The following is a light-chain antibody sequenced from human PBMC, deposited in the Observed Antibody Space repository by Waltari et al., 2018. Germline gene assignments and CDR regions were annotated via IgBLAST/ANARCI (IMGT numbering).Light chain of an antibody. J-gene: IGLJ3*02. CDR2: RSS. CDR3: AAWDNSLSAWV. CDR1: NSNLGSNP. V-gene: IGLV1-47*01. Sequence: QSVLTQPPSASGTPGQRVTIPCFGSNSNLGSNPVYWYQHPPGTAPKVLIYRSSQRPSGVPDRFSGSKSGTSASLAMSGLRSDDEADYYCAAWDNSLSAWVFGGGTKLTVL.